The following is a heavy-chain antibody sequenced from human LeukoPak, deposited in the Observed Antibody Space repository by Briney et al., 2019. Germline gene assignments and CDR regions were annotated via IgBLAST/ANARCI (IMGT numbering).Heavy chain of an antibody. CDR1: GFTFSSYA. D-gene: IGHD3-10*01. CDR2: ISGSGGST. V-gene: IGHV3-23*01. J-gene: IGHJ5*02. CDR3: AKYSGSGSTTAFDP. Sequence: GGSLRLSCAASGFTFSSYAMSWVRQAPGKGLEWVSAISGSGGSTYYADSVKGWFTISRDNSKNTLYLQMNSLRAEDTAVYYCAKYSGSGSTTAFDPWGQGTLVTVSS.